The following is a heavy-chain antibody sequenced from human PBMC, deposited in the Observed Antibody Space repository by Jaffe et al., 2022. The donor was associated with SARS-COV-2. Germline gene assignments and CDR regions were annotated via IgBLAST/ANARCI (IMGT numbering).Heavy chain of an antibody. Sequence: EVQLVESGGGLVQPGGSLRLSCAASGFSFNYYWMTWVRQAAGKGLEWVAEIKNDGSEKYYLDSLKGRFTISRDNAKNSVFLQMNSLRAEDSAVYYCARDHADYGDFYGHHYWGQGTLVTVSP. CDR2: IKNDGSEK. CDR1: GFSFNYYW. D-gene: IGHD3-10*01. CDR3: ARDHADYGDFYGHHY. J-gene: IGHJ4*02. V-gene: IGHV3-7*01.